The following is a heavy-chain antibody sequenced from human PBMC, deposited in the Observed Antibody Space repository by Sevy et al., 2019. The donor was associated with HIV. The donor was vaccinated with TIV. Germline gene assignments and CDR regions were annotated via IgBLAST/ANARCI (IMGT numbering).Heavy chain of an antibody. Sequence: ASVKVSCKTSGYTFTDYYIHWVRQAPGHGLEWLRWINPNGGGVHYVQKFQGRVTMTRDTSIRTVHIELSRLRSDDTALYYCARDTTTSEKGPIDYWGRGTLVTVSS. J-gene: IGHJ4*02. V-gene: IGHV1-2*02. CDR1: GYTFTDYY. D-gene: IGHD1-1*01. CDR2: INPNGGGV. CDR3: ARDTTTSEKGPIDY.